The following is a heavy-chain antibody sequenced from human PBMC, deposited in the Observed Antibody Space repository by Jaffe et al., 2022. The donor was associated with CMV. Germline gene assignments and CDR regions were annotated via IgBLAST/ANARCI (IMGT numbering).Heavy chain of an antibody. D-gene: IGHD6-19*01. V-gene: IGHV3-74*01. Sequence: EVQLVESGGGLVQPGGSLRLSCAASGFTFSSYWMHWVRQAPGKGLVWVSRINSDGSSTSYADSVKGRFTISRDNAKNTLYLQMNSLRAEDTAVYYCARAWSEWLVEAPTAYYMDVWGKGTTVTVSS. CDR1: GFTFSSYW. CDR2: INSDGSST. CDR3: ARAWSEWLVEAPTAYYMDV. J-gene: IGHJ6*03.